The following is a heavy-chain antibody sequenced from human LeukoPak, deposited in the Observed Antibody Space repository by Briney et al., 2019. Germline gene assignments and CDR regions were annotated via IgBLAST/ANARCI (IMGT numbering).Heavy chain of an antibody. D-gene: IGHD4-17*01. CDR3: ARESSSYGGYVPYAFDI. V-gene: IGHV1-69*06. CDR1: GGTFISYV. Sequence: SVKVSCTASGGTFISYVISWVRQAPGQGLEWMGGIIPIFGTANYAQKFQGRVTITADKSTSTAYMELSSLRSEDTAVYYCARESSSYGGYVPYAFDIWGQGTVVTVSS. CDR2: IIPIFGTA. J-gene: IGHJ3*02.